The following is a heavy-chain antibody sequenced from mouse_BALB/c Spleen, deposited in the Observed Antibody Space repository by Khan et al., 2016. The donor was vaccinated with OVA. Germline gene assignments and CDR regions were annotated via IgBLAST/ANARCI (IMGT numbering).Heavy chain of an antibody. Sequence: VQLQESGAELARPGTSVKMSCKAAGYTFSNYWIGWVKQRPGHGLEWIGDIYPGGGYTNYNEKFKGKATLTADTSSSTAYMQLSSLTSEDSAIYYCARRGAARATCDYFDYWGQGTTLTVSS. CDR2: IYPGGGYT. CDR3: ARRGAARATCDYFDY. V-gene: IGHV1-63*02. J-gene: IGHJ2*01. D-gene: IGHD3-1*01. CDR1: GYTFSNYW.